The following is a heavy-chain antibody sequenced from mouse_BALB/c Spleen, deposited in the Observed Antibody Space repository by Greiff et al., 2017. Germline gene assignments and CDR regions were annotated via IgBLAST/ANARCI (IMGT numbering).Heavy chain of an antibody. D-gene: IGHD2-14*01. CDR3: AKGNRYFYFDD. CDR2: ISSGSSTI. CDR1: GFTFSSFG. J-gene: IGHJ2*01. V-gene: IGHV5-17*02. Sequence: EVQLQESGGGLVQPGGSRKLSCAASGFTFSSFGMHWVRQAPEKGLEWVAYISSGSSTIYYADTVKGRFTISRDNPKNTLFLQMTSLRSEDTAVYYCAKGNRYFYFDDWGQGTTLTVSS.